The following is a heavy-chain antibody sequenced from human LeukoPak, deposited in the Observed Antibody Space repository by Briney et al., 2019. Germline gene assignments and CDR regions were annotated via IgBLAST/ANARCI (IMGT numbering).Heavy chain of an antibody. CDR1: GFTFSSYW. CDR3: APAGMVATPYYFDY. J-gene: IGHJ4*02. Sequence: GGSLRLSCAASGFTFSSYWMHWVRQAPGKGLVWVSRINSDGSSTSYADSVKGRFTISRDNAKNTLYLQMNSLRAEDTAVYYCAPAGMVATPYYFDYWGQGTLVTVSS. D-gene: IGHD5-12*01. CDR2: INSDGSST. V-gene: IGHV3-74*01.